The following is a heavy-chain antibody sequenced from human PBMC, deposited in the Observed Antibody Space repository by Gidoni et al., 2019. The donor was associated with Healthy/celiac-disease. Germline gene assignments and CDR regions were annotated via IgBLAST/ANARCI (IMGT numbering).Heavy chain of an antibody. Sequence: EVQLVESGGGLVQPGRSLRLSCAASGFTFDAYAMHWVRQAPGKGLEWVSGISWNSGSIGYADSVKGRFTISRDNAKNSLYLQMNSLRAEDTALYYCAKDVAAAGTYYYYYGMDVWGQGTTVTVSS. CDR1: GFTFDAYA. CDR3: AKDVAAAGTYYYYYGMDV. V-gene: IGHV3-9*01. CDR2: ISWNSGSI. J-gene: IGHJ6*02. D-gene: IGHD6-13*01.